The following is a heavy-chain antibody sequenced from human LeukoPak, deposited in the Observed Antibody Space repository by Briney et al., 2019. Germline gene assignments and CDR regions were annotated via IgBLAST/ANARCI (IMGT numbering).Heavy chain of an antibody. D-gene: IGHD2-2*01. J-gene: IGHJ5*02. CDR1: GGSISSYY. Sequence: PSETLSLTCTVSGGSISSYYWSWIRQPPGTGLEWIGYIYYSGSTNYNPSLKSRVTISVDTSKNQFSLKLGSVTAADTAVYYCARLVPAAWWFDPWGQGTLVTVSS. CDR3: ARLVPAAWWFDP. V-gene: IGHV4-59*01. CDR2: IYYSGST.